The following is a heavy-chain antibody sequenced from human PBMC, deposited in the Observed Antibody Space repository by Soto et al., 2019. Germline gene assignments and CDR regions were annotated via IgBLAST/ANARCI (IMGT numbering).Heavy chain of an antibody. Sequence: SETLSLTCAVSSASISRSDYWSWIRQPPGKGLEWIGYIYYSGSTYYNPSLKSRVTISVDTSKNQFSLKLSSVTAADTAVYYCARIIVVVPAAMNNWFDPWGQGTLVTVSS. J-gene: IGHJ5*02. V-gene: IGHV4-30-4*01. D-gene: IGHD2-2*01. CDR1: SASISRSDY. CDR2: IYYSGST. CDR3: ARIIVVVPAAMNNWFDP.